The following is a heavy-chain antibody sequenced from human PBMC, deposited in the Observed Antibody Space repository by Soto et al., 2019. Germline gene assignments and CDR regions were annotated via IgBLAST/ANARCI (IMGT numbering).Heavy chain of an antibody. V-gene: IGHV1-69*13. Sequence: SVKVSCKASGGTFSSYAISWVRQAPGQGLEWMGGIIPIFGTANYAQKFQGRVTITADESTSTAYMELSSLRSEDTAVYYCARDLVVVVAATPRSRGMDVWGQGTTVTVSS. D-gene: IGHD2-15*01. CDR3: ARDLVVVVAATPRSRGMDV. J-gene: IGHJ6*02. CDR2: IIPIFGTA. CDR1: GGTFSSYA.